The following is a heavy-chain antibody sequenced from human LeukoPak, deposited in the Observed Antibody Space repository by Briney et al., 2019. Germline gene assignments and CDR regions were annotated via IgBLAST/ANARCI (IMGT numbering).Heavy chain of an antibody. V-gene: IGHV3-30*02. CDR2: IRYDGSNT. D-gene: IGHD5-24*01. CDR3: ASNRDGKFDY. J-gene: IGHJ4*02. CDR1: GFTFSSYG. Sequence: PGGSLRLSCAASGFTFSSYGMHWVRQAPGKGLEWVAFIRYDGSNTYYADSVKGRFTISRDNSKNTLYLQMNSLRAEEMAVYYCASNRDGKFDYWGQGTLVTVPS.